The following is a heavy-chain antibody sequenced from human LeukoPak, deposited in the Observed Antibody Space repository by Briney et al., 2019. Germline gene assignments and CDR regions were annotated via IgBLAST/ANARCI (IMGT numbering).Heavy chain of an antibody. D-gene: IGHD4-17*01. CDR3: ARDSFRDGDYLDY. V-gene: IGHV3-30*04. CDR2: ISYDGSHK. CDR1: GFTFNSFP. Sequence: GGSLRLSCAASGFTFNSFPMLWVPQAPGKGLEGGAVISYDGSHKYYTDSVRGRFTIYRDNSKNTLYLQMNSLRAEETAVYYCARDSFRDGDYLDYWGQGTLVTVSS. J-gene: IGHJ4*02.